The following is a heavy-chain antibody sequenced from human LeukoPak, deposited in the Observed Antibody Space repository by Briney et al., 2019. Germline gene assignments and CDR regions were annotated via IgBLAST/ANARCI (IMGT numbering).Heavy chain of an antibody. CDR3: ASSGGRRWLQFY. CDR1: GFTFSSYW. Sequence: GGSLRLSCAASGFTFSSYWTSWVRQAPGRGLEWVANIKQDASEKYYVDSVKGRFTISRDNAKNTLYLQMNSLRAEDTAVYNCASSGGRRWLQFYWGQGTLVTVSS. CDR2: IKQDASEK. D-gene: IGHD5-24*01. V-gene: IGHV3-7*01. J-gene: IGHJ4*02.